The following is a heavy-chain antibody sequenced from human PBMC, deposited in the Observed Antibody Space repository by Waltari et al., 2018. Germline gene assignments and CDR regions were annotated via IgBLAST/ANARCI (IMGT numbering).Heavy chain of an antibody. D-gene: IGHD4-17*01. V-gene: IGHV3-7*01. J-gene: IGHJ5*01. CDR3: ARDQMVTVTDDNWFDS. Sequence: DVHLVESGGGLVKPGGSLRLSCAASGFPFMSSWLSWVRQAAGKGLEWVANINQDGNKLYYVDSVEGRFTISRDNAKNSLYLQMNSLRAEDTAVYYCARDQMVTVTDDNWFDSWGQGNLVTVSS. CDR1: GFPFMSSW. CDR2: INQDGNKL.